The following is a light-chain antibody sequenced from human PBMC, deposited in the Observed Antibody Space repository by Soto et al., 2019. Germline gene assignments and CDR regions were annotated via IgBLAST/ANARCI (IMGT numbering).Light chain of an antibody. CDR1: SSDVGGYNY. CDR2: EVS. J-gene: IGLJ1*01. Sequence: QSALTQPASVSGSRGQSITISCTGTSSDVGGYNYVSWYQQHPGKAPKVIIYEVSNRPSGVSNRFSGSKSGNTASLTISGLQAEDEADYYCSSYTSTSTYVFGTGTKLTVL. V-gene: IGLV2-14*01. CDR3: SSYTSTSTYV.